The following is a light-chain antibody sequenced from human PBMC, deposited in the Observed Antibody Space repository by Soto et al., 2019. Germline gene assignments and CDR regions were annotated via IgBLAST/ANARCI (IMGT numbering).Light chain of an antibody. J-gene: IGLJ1*01. V-gene: IGLV2-14*03. CDR1: SSDVGGYNF. CDR2: EVS. CDR3: SSYTSSITYV. Sequence: QSALTQPASVSGSPGQSITISCTGTSSDVGGYNFVSWYQQHPGKAPKLMIFEVSHRPSGVSDRFSGSKFGNTASLTISGLQAEDEADYYCSSYTSSITYVFGTGTKLTVL.